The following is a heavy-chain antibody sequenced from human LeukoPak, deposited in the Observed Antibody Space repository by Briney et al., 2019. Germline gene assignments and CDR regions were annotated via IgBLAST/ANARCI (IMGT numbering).Heavy chain of an antibody. J-gene: IGHJ4*02. CDR1: GYTFTSYG. V-gene: IGHV1-18*01. Sequence: AASVKVSCKASGYTFTSYGISWVRQAPGQGLEWMGWISAYNGNTNYAQKLQGRVTMTTDTSTSTAYMELRSLRSDDTAVYYCAREYYYDSSGRTFDYWGQGTLVTVSS. D-gene: IGHD3-22*01. CDR2: ISAYNGNT. CDR3: AREYYYDSSGRTFDY.